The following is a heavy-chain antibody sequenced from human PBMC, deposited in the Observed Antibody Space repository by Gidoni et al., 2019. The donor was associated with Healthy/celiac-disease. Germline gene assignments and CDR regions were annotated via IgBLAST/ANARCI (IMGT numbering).Heavy chain of an antibody. Sequence: QVQLVQSGAEVKKPGSSVKVSCKASGGTFSSYAISWLRQAPGHGREWMGRIIPIIGIANYAQKFKGRVTITADKSTSTAYMERSSLRSEDTAVYYCARDHHSSGWYTYGGQGTLVTVSS. CDR2: IIPIIGIA. V-gene: IGHV1-69*04. J-gene: IGHJ4*02. CDR3: ARDHHSSGWYTY. CDR1: GGTFSSYA. D-gene: IGHD6-19*01.